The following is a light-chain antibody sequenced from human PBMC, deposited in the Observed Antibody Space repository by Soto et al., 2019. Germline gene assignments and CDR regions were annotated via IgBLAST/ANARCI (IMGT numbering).Light chain of an antibody. V-gene: IGKV2-30*01. CDR3: MQGTHWRPYT. Sequence: DVVMTQSPLSLPVTLGQPASISCRSSQSLVYSDGNTYLNWFQQRPGQYLRRLIYKVANRDSGAEEKVSGMVSGADFPLKSSSVEAEGVGVYYYMQGTHWRPYTFGQGTKLEIK. CDR2: KVA. J-gene: IGKJ2*01. CDR1: QSLVYSDGNTY.